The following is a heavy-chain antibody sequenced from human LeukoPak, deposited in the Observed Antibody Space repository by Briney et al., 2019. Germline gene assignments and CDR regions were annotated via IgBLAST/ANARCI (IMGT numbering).Heavy chain of an antibody. CDR1: GGSISSSSYY. V-gene: IGHV4-39*01. CDR3: ARHYTKGHTIFGVVTFDP. CDR2: IYYSGST. D-gene: IGHD3-3*01. J-gene: IGHJ5*02. Sequence: PSKTLSLTCTVSGGSISSSSYYWGWIRQPPGKGLEWIGSIYYSGSTYYNPSLKSRVTISVDTSKNQFSLKLSSVTAADTAVYYCARHYTKGHTIFGVVTFDPWGQGTLVTVSS.